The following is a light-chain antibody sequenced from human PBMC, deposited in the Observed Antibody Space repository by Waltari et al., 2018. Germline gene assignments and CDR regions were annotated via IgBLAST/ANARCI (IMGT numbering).Light chain of an antibody. CDR1: SSDVCAYHS. CDR2: DVS. V-gene: IGLV2-14*01. J-gene: IGLJ2*01. CDR3: TSRTSNRGVI. Sequence: HSALTQPASVSGSPGQSITISCTGTSSDVCAYHSACWYQQHPGKAPKVLSYDVSKRPSGVSDRFSGSKSGNTASLTISGLQAEDEADYYCTSRTSNRGVIFGGGTKLTVL.